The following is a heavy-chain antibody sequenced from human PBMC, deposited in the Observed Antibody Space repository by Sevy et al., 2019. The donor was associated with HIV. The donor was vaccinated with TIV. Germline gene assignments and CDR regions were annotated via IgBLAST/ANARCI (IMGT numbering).Heavy chain of an antibody. V-gene: IGHV3-15*05. Sequence: GGSLRLSCAASGFTFSNYSMNWIRQAPGKGLEWVGRIQSKTDGGTTDYAASVKGRFTISRDDSVNTLYLQMNSLTTDDTAVYYCTTDTSTGYFDWLLDFDYWGQGTLVTVSS. CDR1: GFTFSNYS. D-gene: IGHD3-9*01. J-gene: IGHJ4*02. CDR3: TTDTSTGYFDWLLDFDY. CDR2: IQSKTDGGTT.